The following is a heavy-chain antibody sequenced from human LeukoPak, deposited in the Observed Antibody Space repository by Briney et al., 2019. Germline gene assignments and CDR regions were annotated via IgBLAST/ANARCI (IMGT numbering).Heavy chain of an antibody. CDR1: GYSISSSNW. Sequence: SDTLSLTCAVSGYSISSSNWWGWIRQPPGKGLGWIGYIYYSGSTYYNPSLKSRVTMSVDTSKNQFSLKLSSVTAVDTAVYYCARNLKEYYFDYWGQGTLVTVSS. CDR2: IYYSGST. D-gene: IGHD3-10*01. J-gene: IGHJ4*02. CDR3: ARNLKEYYFDY. V-gene: IGHV4-28*01.